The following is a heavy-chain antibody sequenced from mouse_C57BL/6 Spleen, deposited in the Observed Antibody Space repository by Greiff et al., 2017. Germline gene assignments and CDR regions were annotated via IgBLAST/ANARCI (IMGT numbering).Heavy chain of an antibody. CDR2: IHPNSGST. D-gene: IGHD1-1*01. CDR3: ARVTTVVEGGYYAMDY. CDR1: GYTFTSYW. Sequence: VQLQQPGAELVKPGASVKLSCKASGYTFTSYWMHWVKQRPGQGLEWIGMIHPNSGSTNYNEKFKSKATLTVDKSSSTAYMQLSSLTSEDSAVYYCARVTTVVEGGYYAMDYWGQGTSVTVSS. J-gene: IGHJ4*01. V-gene: IGHV1-64*01.